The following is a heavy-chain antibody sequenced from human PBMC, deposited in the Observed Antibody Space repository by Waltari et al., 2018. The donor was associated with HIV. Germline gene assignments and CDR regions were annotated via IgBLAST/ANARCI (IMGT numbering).Heavy chain of an antibody. CDR1: GFGFSIYA. D-gene: IGHD3-3*01. J-gene: IGHJ4*02. CDR2: IGGGGDRS. CDR3: VKGGGYYDSTGNVPFDY. V-gene: IGHV3-23*01. Sequence: VQLLASGGGLVQSGGSLTLYCAAPGFGFSIYAMIWVRQGPGKGREWVSAIGGGGDRSYYVDSVKGRFTISRDNSKNTLSLQMNGLRAEDTAVYYCVKGGGYYDSTGNVPFDYWGQGSLVTVSS.